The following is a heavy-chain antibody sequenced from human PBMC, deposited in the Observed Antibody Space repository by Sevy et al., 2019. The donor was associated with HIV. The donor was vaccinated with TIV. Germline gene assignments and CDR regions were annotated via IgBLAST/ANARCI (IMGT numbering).Heavy chain of an antibody. CDR2: IWYDGSNK. Sequence: GGSLRLSCAASGFTFSSYGMHWVRQAPGKGLEWVAVIWYDGSNKYYADSVKGRFTISRDNSKNTLYLQMNSLRAEDTAVYYCARDKDGREVGSAAAFDIWGQGTMVTVSS. V-gene: IGHV3-33*01. CDR3: ARDKDGREVGSAAAFDI. J-gene: IGHJ3*02. CDR1: GFTFSSYG. D-gene: IGHD1-1*01.